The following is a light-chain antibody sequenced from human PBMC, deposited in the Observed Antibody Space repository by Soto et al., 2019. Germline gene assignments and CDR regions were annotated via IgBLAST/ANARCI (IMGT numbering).Light chain of an antibody. J-gene: IGKJ1*01. CDR3: QQSNSYPWT. V-gene: IGKV1-5*03. Sequence: IQMTQSPSTLSASAGDRVTITCRASQNISPYLAWYQQKPGKAPKLLIYMASSLQSGVPSRFSGRGSGTEFTLTISSLQPDDFATYYCQQSNSYPWTFGQGTQVDIK. CDR1: QNISPY. CDR2: MAS.